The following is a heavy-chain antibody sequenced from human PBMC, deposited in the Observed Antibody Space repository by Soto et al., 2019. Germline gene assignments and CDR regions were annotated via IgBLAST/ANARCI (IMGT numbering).Heavy chain of an antibody. CDR1: GFTFSSYA. J-gene: IGHJ6*02. CDR2: ISYDGSNK. V-gene: IGHV3-30-3*01. Sequence: QVQLVESGGGVVQPGRSLRLSCAASGFTFSSYAMHWVRQAPGKGLEWVAVISYDGSNKYYADSVKGRFTISRDNSKNTLYLQMNSLRAKHTAVYYCARDQIVALLNYYGMDVWGQGTTVTVSS. CDR3: ARDQIVALLNYYGMDV. D-gene: IGHD6-6*01.